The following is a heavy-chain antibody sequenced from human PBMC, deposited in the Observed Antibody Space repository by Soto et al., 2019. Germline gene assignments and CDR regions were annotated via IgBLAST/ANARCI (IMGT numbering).Heavy chain of an antibody. V-gene: IGHV4-31*03. J-gene: IGHJ3*02. D-gene: IGHD3-22*01. CDR1: GGSISSGGYY. CDR2: IYYSGST. CDR3: ARGMRYYDSSGYFDAFDI. Sequence: QVQLQESGPGLVKPSQTLSLTCTVSGGSISSGGYYWSWIRQHPGKGLEWIGHIYYSGSTYYNPSLNSRVTISVDRSKNQFSLKLSSVTAADTAVYYCARGMRYYDSSGYFDAFDIWGQGTMVTVSS.